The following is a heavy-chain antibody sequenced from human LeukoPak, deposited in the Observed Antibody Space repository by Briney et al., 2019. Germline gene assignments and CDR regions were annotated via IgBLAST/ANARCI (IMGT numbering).Heavy chain of an antibody. D-gene: IGHD5-12*01. J-gene: IGHJ4*02. CDR1: GESFSGYF. Sequence: SETLSLTCAVYGESFSGYFWNWIRQPPGKGLEWIGEINHSGSTSNHNPSLKSRVTMSVDTSKNQFSLKLSSVTAADTAVYYCARKSGYARDYWGQGNQVTVSS. CDR3: ARKSGYARDY. V-gene: IGHV4-34*01. CDR2: INHSGSTS.